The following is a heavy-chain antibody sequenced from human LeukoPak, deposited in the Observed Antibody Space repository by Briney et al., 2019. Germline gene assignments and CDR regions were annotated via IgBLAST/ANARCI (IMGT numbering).Heavy chain of an antibody. CDR3: AKAEYDFWSGIDY. V-gene: IGHV3-30*02. D-gene: IGHD3-3*01. CDR1: GFTFSSYG. J-gene: IGHJ4*02. Sequence: GGSLRLSCAASGFTFSSYGMHWVRQAPGKGLEWVAVIWYGGSNKYYADSVKGRFTISRDNSKNTLYLQMNSLRAEDTAVYYCAKAEYDFWSGIDYWGQGTLVTVSS. CDR2: IWYGGSNK.